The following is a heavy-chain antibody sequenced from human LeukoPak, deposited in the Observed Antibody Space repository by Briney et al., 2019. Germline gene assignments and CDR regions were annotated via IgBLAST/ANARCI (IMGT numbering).Heavy chain of an antibody. CDR3: ARTLEWSPKVPWDV. CDR1: GGSISSYY. Sequence: PSETLSLTCTVSGGSISSYYWSWIRQPPGKGLERIGYIYYSGSTNYNPSLKSRVTISVDTSKNQFSLKLSSVTAADTAVYYCARTLEWSPKVPWDVWGKGTTVTASS. CDR2: IYYSGST. J-gene: IGHJ6*04. V-gene: IGHV4-59*01. D-gene: IGHD3-3*01.